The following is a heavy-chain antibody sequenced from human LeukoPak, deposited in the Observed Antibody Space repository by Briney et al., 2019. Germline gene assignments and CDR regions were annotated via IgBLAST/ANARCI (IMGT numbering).Heavy chain of an antibody. Sequence: GGSLRLSCAASGFTFSSYAMSWVRQTPGKGLEWVSAISGSGGSTYYADSVKGRFTISRDNSKNTLYLQMNSLRAEDTAVYYCAKDSVYGSGTPIQFDPWGQGTLVTVSS. J-gene: IGHJ5*02. V-gene: IGHV3-23*01. CDR3: AKDSVYGSGTPIQFDP. CDR2: ISGSGGST. D-gene: IGHD3-10*01. CDR1: GFTFSSYA.